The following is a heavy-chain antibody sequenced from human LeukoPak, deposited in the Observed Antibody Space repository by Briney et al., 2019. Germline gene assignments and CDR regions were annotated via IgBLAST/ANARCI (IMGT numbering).Heavy chain of an antibody. CDR1: GGSFSGYY. J-gene: IGHJ6*03. CDR3: ARQGYYYDSSGYHSYYYYYYMDV. CDR2: INHSGST. D-gene: IGHD3-22*01. V-gene: IGHV4-34*01. Sequence: SETLSLTCAVYGGSFSGYYWSWIRQPPGKGLEWIGEINHSGSTNYNPSLKSRVTISVDTSKNQFSLKLSSVTAADTAVYYCARQGYYYDSSGYHSYYYYYYMDVWGKGTTVTISS.